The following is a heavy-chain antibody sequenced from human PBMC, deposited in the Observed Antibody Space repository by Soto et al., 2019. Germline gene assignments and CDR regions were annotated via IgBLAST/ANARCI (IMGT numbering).Heavy chain of an antibody. J-gene: IGHJ6*01. CDR2: ISRSSSYT. CDR3: ARVKAVAFGMDV. V-gene: IGHV3-11*06. Sequence: PWESLRVSCATSGFTFSDYYMNWIRQAPGKGLEWVSYISRSSSYTNYADSVKGRFTISRDNAKNSLYLQMNSLRAEDTAVYYCARVKAVAFGMDVWGQGTTVTVSS. CDR1: GFTFSDYY. D-gene: IGHD6-19*01.